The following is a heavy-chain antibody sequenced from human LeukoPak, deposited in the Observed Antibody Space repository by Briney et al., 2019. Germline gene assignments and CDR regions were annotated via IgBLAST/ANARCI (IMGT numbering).Heavy chain of an antibody. D-gene: IGHD5-24*01. CDR2: ISSNGGST. Sequence: PGGSLRLSCAASGFTFSSYAMHWVRQAPGKGLEYVSAISSNGGSTYYANSVKGRFTISRDNSKNTLYLQMGSLRAEDMAVYYCARATETYYYDSWGQGTLVTVSS. CDR1: GFTFSSYA. CDR3: ARATETYYYDS. J-gene: IGHJ4*02. V-gene: IGHV3-64*01.